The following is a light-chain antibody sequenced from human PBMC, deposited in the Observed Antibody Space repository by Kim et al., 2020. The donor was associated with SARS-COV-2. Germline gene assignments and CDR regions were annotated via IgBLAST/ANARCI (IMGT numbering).Light chain of an antibody. CDR2: DAS. J-gene: IGKJ4*02. Sequence: LSLAPGESATASYGARQGVSSNLAWYQQKPGQAPRLLIYDASNRATGIPARFSGSGSGTDFTLTISSLEPEDFAVYYCQKRSNWMFGGGTKGDIK. CDR3: QKRSNWM. CDR1: QGVSSN. V-gene: IGKV3-11*01.